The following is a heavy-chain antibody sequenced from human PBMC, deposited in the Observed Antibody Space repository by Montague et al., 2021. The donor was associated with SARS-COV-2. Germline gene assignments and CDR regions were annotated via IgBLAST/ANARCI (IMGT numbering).Heavy chain of an antibody. D-gene: IGHD5-12*01. CDR3: ARVKWLHLDY. J-gene: IGHJ4*02. CDR1: GYTFSSYG. V-gene: IGHV1-18*01. CDR2: ISAYNGNT. Sequence: SVKVSCKASGYTFSSYGISWVRQAPGQGLEWMGWISAYNGNTNYAQKLQGRVTMTTEKSTSTAYMELRSLRSDDTALYYCARVKWLHLDYWGQGTLVTVSS.